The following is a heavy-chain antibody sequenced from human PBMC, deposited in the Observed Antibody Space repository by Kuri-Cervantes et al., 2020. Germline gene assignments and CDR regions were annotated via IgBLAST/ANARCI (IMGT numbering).Heavy chain of an antibody. CDR1: GGSISSYY. D-gene: IGHD3-10*01. Sequence: GSLRLSCTVSGGSISSYYWSWIRQPAGKGLEWIGRIYTSGSTYYNPSLKSRVTISVDTSKNQFSLKLSSVTAADTAVYYCARFRFGEPRWGQGTLVTVSS. CDR3: ARFRFGEPR. V-gene: IGHV4-4*07. CDR2: IYTSGST. J-gene: IGHJ4*02.